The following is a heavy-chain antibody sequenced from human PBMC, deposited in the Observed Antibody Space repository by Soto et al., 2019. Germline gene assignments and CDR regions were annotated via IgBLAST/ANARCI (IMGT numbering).Heavy chain of an antibody. V-gene: IGHV1-69*01. CDR2: IIPVFGLV. D-gene: IGHD3-22*01. J-gene: IGHJ6*02. Sequence: QVHLLLQSGAEVKKPGSSVKVSCKASGGTPSNSAISWVRQAPGQGLEWMGGIIPVFGLVKYAQNFQGRVTITADESTNTAYMELSSLRPEDTAVYDCAGGRIVVVGRRAYYGMDVWGQGTTVTVSS. CDR3: AGGRIVVVGRRAYYGMDV. CDR1: GGTPSNSA.